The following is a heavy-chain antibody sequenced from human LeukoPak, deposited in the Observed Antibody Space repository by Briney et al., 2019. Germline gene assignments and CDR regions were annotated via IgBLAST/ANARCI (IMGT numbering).Heavy chain of an antibody. D-gene: IGHD3-10*01. J-gene: IGHJ5*02. Sequence: SETLSLTCTVSGGSISSYYWSWIRQPPGKGLEGSGYIYYSGSTNYNPSLKSRVTISVDTSKNQFSLKQSSVTAAETAVYYCARDRGITMVQGAIRWFDPWGQGTLVTVSS. CDR2: IYYSGST. CDR3: ARDRGITMVQGAIRWFDP. CDR1: GGSISSYY. V-gene: IGHV4-59*01.